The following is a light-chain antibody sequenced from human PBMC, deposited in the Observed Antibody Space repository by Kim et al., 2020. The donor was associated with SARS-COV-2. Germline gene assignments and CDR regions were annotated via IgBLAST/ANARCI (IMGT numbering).Light chain of an antibody. CDR1: QSIGKQ. CDR2: RAF. CDR3: QQYENSSPYT. Sequence: ASVGGRVSITCRASQSIGKQLAWYQQKPGRAPTVLIFRAFKLEGGVPSRFSGSGYGTEFTLTISNMQPDAFATYYCQQYENSSPYTFGQGTKLEI. V-gene: IGKV1-5*03. J-gene: IGKJ2*01.